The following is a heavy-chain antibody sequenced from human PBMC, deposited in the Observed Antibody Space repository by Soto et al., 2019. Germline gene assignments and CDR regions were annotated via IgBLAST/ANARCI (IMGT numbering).Heavy chain of an antibody. CDR2: IFYSGST. Sequence: QVHLQESGPGLVKASETLSLTCTVSGGSIRSYYWTWIRQPPGKGLEWLGYIFYSGSTFYNPSPKSRVTISIHTSKSQFSLQLTSVTAADTAVYYCARGAADTAMVGSWGQGTLVTVSS. V-gene: IGHV4-59*01. CDR3: ARGAADTAMVGS. J-gene: IGHJ4*02. CDR1: GGSIRSYY. D-gene: IGHD5-18*01.